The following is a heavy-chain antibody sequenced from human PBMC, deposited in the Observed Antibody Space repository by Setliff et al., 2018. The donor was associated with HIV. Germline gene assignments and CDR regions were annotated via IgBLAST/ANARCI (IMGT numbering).Heavy chain of an antibody. V-gene: IGHV1-69*13. Sequence: SVKVSCKASGGTFSSYSITRVRQAPGQGLEWMGGIIPIFNTANYAQKFQGRVTITADESTSTAYMELSSLGSEDTAVYYCARGSGGYCSGGSCYFGFGLALWGQGTTVTV. CDR3: ARGSGGYCSGGSCYFGFGLAL. J-gene: IGHJ6*02. CDR2: IIPIFNTA. D-gene: IGHD2-15*01. CDR1: GGTFSSYS.